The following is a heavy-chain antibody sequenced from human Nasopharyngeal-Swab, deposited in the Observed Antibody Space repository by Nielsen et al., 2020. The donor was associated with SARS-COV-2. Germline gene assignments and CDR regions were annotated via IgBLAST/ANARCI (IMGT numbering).Heavy chain of an antibody. Sequence: ASVKVSCKASGDTFTRHAIHWVRQGPGQGLEWMGWINPNNGETKYSQKFQDRVTITRDTSATIVYMELSSLRSRDTAVYYCAKAGASIPGNWFDRWGQGTLVSVSS. CDR2: INPNNGET. CDR1: GDTFTRHA. V-gene: IGHV1-3*01. D-gene: IGHD2-21*01. CDR3: AKAGASIPGNWFDR. J-gene: IGHJ5*02.